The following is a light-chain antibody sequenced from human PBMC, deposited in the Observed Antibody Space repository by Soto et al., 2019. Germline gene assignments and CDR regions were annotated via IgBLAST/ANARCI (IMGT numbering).Light chain of an antibody. CDR2: AAS. CDR3: QKYNSAPPGT. V-gene: IGKV1-27*01. Sequence: DIQMTQSPSPLSASVGDRVTITCRASQGISNYLAWYQQKPGKVPKLLIYAASTLQSGVPSRFSGSGSGTDFTLTISSLQPEDVATYYCQKYNSAPPGTFGPGTKVDIK. CDR1: QGISNY. J-gene: IGKJ3*01.